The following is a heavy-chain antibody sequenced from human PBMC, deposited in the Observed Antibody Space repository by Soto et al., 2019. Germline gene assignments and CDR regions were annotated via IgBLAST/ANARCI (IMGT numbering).Heavy chain of an antibody. D-gene: IGHD3-9*01. J-gene: IGHJ4*02. Sequence: GGSLRLSCVASGFTFSSYAMSWVRQAPGKGLEWVSGLSDSGDDTYYANSVKGRFTISRDNSKNTLYLQMNSLRAEDTAVYFCAKDPLHYDIPRGFDYWGQGTLVTVSS. V-gene: IGHV3-23*01. CDR1: GFTFSSYA. CDR2: LSDSGDDT. CDR3: AKDPLHYDIPRGFDY.